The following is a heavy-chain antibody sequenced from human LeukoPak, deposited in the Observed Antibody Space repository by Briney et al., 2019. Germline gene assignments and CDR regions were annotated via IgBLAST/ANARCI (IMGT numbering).Heavy chain of an antibody. CDR1: GFTFRSYS. V-gene: IGHV3-21*01. D-gene: IGHD6-19*01. Sequence: GGSLRLSCAASGFTFRSYSMNWVRQAPGKGLEWVSSISSSSYIYYADSVKGRFTISRDNAKNSLYLKMNSLRAEDTAVYYCARDSYVAVAGTYNWFDPWGQGTLVTVSS. J-gene: IGHJ5*02. CDR2: ISSSSYI. CDR3: ARDSYVAVAGTYNWFDP.